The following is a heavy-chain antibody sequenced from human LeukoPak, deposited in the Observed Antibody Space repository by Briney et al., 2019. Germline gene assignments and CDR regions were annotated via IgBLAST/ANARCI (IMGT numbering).Heavy chain of an antibody. D-gene: IGHD3-9*01. CDR3: ARAPWADDIFFDS. J-gene: IGHJ4*02. V-gene: IGHV3-7*01. CDR2: IKQDGSLR. CDR1: GFTFSSSW. Sequence: GGSLRLSCEASGFTFSSSWMNWVRQAPGKGLEWVASIKQDGSLRYYLDSVKGRFTISRDNTKNSMYLQMNSLRAEDTAVYYCARAPWADDIFFDSWGQGTLVTVSS.